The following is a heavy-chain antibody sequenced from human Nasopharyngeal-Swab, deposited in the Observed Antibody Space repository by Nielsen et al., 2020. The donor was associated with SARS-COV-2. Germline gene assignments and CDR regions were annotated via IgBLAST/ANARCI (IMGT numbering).Heavy chain of an antibody. J-gene: IGHJ6*03. Sequence: GESLKISCAASGFTFSSYWMSWVRQAPGKGLEWVANIKQDGSEKYYVDSVKGRFTISRDNAKNSLYLQMNSLRAEDTAVYYCARDQELGYYMDVWGKGTTVTVSS. D-gene: IGHD1-7*01. CDR2: IKQDGSEK. CDR1: GFTFSSYW. CDR3: ARDQELGYYMDV. V-gene: IGHV3-7*01.